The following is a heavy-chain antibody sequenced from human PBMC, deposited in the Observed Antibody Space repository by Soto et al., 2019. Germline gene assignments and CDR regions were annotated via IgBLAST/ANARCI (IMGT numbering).Heavy chain of an antibody. V-gene: IGHV4-34*01. D-gene: IGHD2-21*01. Sequence: PLETLSLACGVYGGSFRGYYWSWIRQPPGKGVEWIGEINHSGSTNYNPSLKSRVTISVDTSKNQFSLKLSSVTAADTAVYYCATLSGLRWYRNLAYDIWGHGTMVTDS. CDR3: ATLSGLRWYRNLAYDI. CDR2: INHSGST. J-gene: IGHJ3*02. CDR1: GGSFRGYY.